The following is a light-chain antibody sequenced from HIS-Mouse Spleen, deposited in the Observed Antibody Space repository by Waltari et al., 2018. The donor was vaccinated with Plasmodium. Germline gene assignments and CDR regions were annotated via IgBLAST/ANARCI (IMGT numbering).Light chain of an antibody. Sequence: QSVLTQPPAVSAAPGQKVTISCSGSSSNTGNPYVPWYQPLPGTAPKLLIYDNNQRPSGIPDRFSGSKSGTSATLGITGLQTGDEADYYCGTWDSSLSAGVFGGGTKLTVL. J-gene: IGLJ3*02. V-gene: IGLV1-51*01. CDR3: GTWDSSLSAGV. CDR2: DNN. CDR1: SSNTGNPY.